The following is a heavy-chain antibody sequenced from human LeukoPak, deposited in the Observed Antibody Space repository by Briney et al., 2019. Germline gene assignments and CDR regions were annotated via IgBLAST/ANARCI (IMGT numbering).Heavy chain of an antibody. V-gene: IGHV3-53*01. CDR3: AKIGAAYFDY. J-gene: IGHJ4*02. CDR1: GFPVSASY. Sequence: PGGPLSLSCAASGFPVSASYMSWVRQAPGKGLEWVSVIYSGGNTYYADSVKGRSTLSRDKSKNTLYLQMNKLRPEDTAIYYCAKIGAAYFDYWGQGIMVTVSS. CDR2: IYSGGNT. D-gene: IGHD6-13*01.